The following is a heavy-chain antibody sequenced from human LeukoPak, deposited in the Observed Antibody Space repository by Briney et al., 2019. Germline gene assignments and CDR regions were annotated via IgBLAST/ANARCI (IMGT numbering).Heavy chain of an antibody. J-gene: IGHJ4*02. CDR1: GYTFTSYG. D-gene: IGHD6-13*01. Sequence: ASVKVSCKASGYTFTSYGISWVRQAPRQGLEWMGWVSAYNGNTNYAQKLQGRVTMTTDTSTSTAYMELRSLRSDDTAVYYCARDSSLNIAAAGTFDYWGQGTLVTVSS. CDR2: VSAYNGNT. V-gene: IGHV1-18*01. CDR3: ARDSSLNIAAAGTFDY.